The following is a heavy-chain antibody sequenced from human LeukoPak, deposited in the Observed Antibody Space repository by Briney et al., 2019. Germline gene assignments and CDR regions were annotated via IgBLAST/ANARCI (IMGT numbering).Heavy chain of an antibody. J-gene: IGHJ3*02. Sequence: GGSLRLSCAASGFTFSSYAMSWVRQAPGKGLEWVSTISDSGSRTYYADSVKGRFTISRDNSRNTLYLQMNSQRAEDTAVYYCAKDWRGHGDFHAFDIWGQGTMVTVSS. D-gene: IGHD4-17*01. CDR2: ISDSGSRT. CDR3: AKDWRGHGDFHAFDI. V-gene: IGHV3-23*01. CDR1: GFTFSSYA.